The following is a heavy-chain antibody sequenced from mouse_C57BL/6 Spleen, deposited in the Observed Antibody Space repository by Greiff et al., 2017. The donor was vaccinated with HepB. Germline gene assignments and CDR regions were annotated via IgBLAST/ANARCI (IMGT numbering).Heavy chain of an antibody. CDR3: ARGVNWDGFAY. Sequence: EVKLMESGGGLVKPGGSLKLSCAASGFTFSDYGMHWVRQAPEKGLEWVAYISSGSSTIYYAATVKGRFTISRDNAKNTLFLQMTSLRSEDTAMYYCARGVNWDGFAYWGQGTLVTVSA. J-gene: IGHJ3*01. CDR2: ISSGSSTI. CDR1: GFTFSDYG. D-gene: IGHD4-1*01. V-gene: IGHV5-17*01.